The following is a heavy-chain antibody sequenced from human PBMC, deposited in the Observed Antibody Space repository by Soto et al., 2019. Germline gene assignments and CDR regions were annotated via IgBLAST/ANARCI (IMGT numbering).Heavy chain of an antibody. CDR1: GFTFNNYA. CDR2: ISSTSSYT. J-gene: IGHJ3*02. D-gene: IGHD3-22*01. V-gene: IGHV3-21*01. Sequence: GSLRLSCAASGFTFNNYAMNWVRQAPGKGLEWVSYISSTSSYTNYADSVKGRFTISRDNAKNSLYLQVNSLRAEDTAVYYCARGGEPRYYYDSSGSTDAFDIWGQGTMVTVSS. CDR3: ARGGEPRYYYDSSGSTDAFDI.